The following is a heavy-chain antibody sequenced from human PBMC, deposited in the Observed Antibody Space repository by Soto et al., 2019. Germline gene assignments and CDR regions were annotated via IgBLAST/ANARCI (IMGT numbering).Heavy chain of an antibody. V-gene: IGHV1-2*02. CDR3: ARGPDSSGYPPAEYFQH. Sequence: ASVKVSCKASGYTFTGYYMHWVRQAPGQGLEWMGWINPNSGGTNYAQKFQGRVTMTRDTSISTAYMELSRLRSDDTAVYYCARGPDSSGYPPAEYFQHWGQGTLVTVYS. J-gene: IGHJ1*01. CDR2: INPNSGGT. CDR1: GYTFTGYY. D-gene: IGHD3-22*01.